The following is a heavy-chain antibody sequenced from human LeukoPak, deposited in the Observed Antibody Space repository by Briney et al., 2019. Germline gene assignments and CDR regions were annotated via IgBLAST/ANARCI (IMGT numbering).Heavy chain of an antibody. V-gene: IGHV4-59*01. D-gene: IGHD6-19*01. J-gene: IGHJ4*02. CDR1: GGSISSYY. Sequence: PSETLSLTCTVSGGSISSYYRSWIRQPPGKGLEWIGYIYYSGSTNYNPSLKSRVTISVDTSKNQFSLKLSSVTAADTAVYYCARGDGWYENWGQGTLVTVSS. CDR2: IYYSGST. CDR3: ARGDGWYEN.